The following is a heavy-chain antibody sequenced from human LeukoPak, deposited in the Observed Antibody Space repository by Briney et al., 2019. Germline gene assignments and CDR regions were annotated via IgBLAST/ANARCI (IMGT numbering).Heavy chain of an antibody. CDR2: IYYRGNT. J-gene: IGHJ3*02. V-gene: IGHV4-39*01. Sequence: PSETLSLTCTVPGGSISSGIYYWAWIRQPPGKGLEWIGRIYYRGNTYYKPSLNRRVTLSVDTSKIQFCLNLSSVTAADTAVYYCARLDSGYDVGACDIWGQGKMVTVSS. CDR3: ARLDSGYDVGACDI. CDR1: GGSISSGIYY. D-gene: IGHD5-12*01.